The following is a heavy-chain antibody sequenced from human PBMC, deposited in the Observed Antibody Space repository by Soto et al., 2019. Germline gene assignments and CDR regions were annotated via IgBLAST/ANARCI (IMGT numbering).Heavy chain of an antibody. Sequence: GGSLRLSCAASGFAFSSYAMHWVRQAPGKGLEWVADIAYDGSNQYYADSVKGRFTISRDNSKNTLYLQLNSLRVEDMAVYYCTRDQPEMAFDHWGQGTLVTAPQ. CDR3: TRDQPEMAFDH. CDR2: IAYDGSNQ. J-gene: IGHJ4*02. V-gene: IGHV3-30*04. CDR1: GFAFSSYA.